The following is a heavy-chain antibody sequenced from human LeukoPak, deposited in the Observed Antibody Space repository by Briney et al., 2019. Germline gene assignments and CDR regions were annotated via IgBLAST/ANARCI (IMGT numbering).Heavy chain of an antibody. V-gene: IGHV3-21*01. CDR1: GFPFSTYS. CDR2: ISGSSDYI. CDR3: ARGEVYFDS. Sequence: GGSLRLSCAASGFPFSTYSMNWVRQAPGKGLEWVSSISGSSDYIYYADSVKGRFTISRDNAKNSLYLQINSLRAEDTAVYYCARGEVYFDSWGQGTLVTVSS. J-gene: IGHJ4*02.